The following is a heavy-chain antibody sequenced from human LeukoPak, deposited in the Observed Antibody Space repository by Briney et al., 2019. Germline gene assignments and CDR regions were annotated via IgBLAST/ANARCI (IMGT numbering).Heavy chain of an antibody. J-gene: IGHJ4*02. CDR3: ARVPLGELSNFDY. CDR1: GFTFSSYS. Sequence: PGGSLRLSCAASGFTFSSYSMNWVRQAPGKGLEWVSSISSSSSYIYYADSVKGRFTISRDNAKNSLYLQMNSLRAEDTAVYYCARVPLGELSNFDYWGQGTLVTVSS. V-gene: IGHV3-21*01. D-gene: IGHD3-10*01. CDR2: ISSSSSYI.